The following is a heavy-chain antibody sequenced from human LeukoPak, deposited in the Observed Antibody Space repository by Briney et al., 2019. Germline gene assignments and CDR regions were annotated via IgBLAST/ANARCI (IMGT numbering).Heavy chain of an antibody. CDR3: ARDPTAAGANWFDP. CDR2: SSSSSSYI. Sequence: GGSLRLSCAASGFIFSSYSMNWVRQAPGKGLEWVSSSSSSSSYIYYADSVKGRFTISRDNAKSSLYLQMNSLRAEYTALYYCARDPTAAGANWFDPWGQGTLVTVSS. J-gene: IGHJ5*02. CDR1: GFIFSSYS. D-gene: IGHD6-13*01. V-gene: IGHV3-21*01.